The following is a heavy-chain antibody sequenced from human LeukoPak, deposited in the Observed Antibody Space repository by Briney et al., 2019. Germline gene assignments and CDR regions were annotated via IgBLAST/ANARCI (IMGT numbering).Heavy chain of an antibody. J-gene: IGHJ4*02. CDR1: GGSFSGYY. Sequence: SETLSLTCAVYGGSFSGYYWSWIRQPPGKGLEWSGEINHSGRTNYNPSLKSRVNISVDTSKNQFSLKLSSVTAADTAVYYCARSRRGSSGWYGHWGQGTLVTVSS. CDR2: INHSGRT. CDR3: ARSRRGSSGWYGH. D-gene: IGHD6-19*01. V-gene: IGHV4-34*01.